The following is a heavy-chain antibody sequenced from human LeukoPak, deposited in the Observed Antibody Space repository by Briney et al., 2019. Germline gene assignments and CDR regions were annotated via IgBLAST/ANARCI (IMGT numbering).Heavy chain of an antibody. CDR2: IYYGGST. J-gene: IGHJ5*02. D-gene: IGHD2/OR15-2a*01. CDR1: GGSISSSSYY. V-gene: IGHV4-39*02. Sequence: PSETLSLTCTVSGGSISSSSYYWGWIRQPPGKGLEWIGSIYYGGSTYYNPSLKSRVTISVDTSKNQFSLKLSSVTAADTAVYYCARDQAVISHWFDPWGQGTLVTVSS. CDR3: ARDQAVISHWFDP.